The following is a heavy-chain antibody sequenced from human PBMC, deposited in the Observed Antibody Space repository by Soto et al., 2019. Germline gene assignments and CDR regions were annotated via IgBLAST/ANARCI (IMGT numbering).Heavy chain of an antibody. D-gene: IGHD2-2*01. V-gene: IGHV3-33*01. CDR3: ARDQVVVPAATLVYYYYYGMDV. Sequence: PGGSLRLSCAASGFTFSSYGMHWVRQAPGKGLEWVAVIWYDGSNKYYADSVKGRFTISRDNAKNSLYLQMNSLRAEDTAVYYCARDQVVVPAATLVYYYYYGMDVWGQGTTVTVSS. J-gene: IGHJ6*02. CDR2: IWYDGSNK. CDR1: GFTFSSYG.